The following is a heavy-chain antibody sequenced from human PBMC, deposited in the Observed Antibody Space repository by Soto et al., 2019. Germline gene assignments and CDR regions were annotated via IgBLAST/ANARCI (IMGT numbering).Heavy chain of an antibody. CDR3: ARERAVAGFAY. CDR1: GYTFTSYD. J-gene: IGHJ4*02. V-gene: IGHV1-8*01. CDR2: MNPNSGNT. D-gene: IGHD6-19*01. Sequence: QVQLVQSGAEVKKPGASVKVSCKASGYTFTSYDINWVRQATGQGLEWMGWMNPNSGNTGYAQKFRGRVTMTRNTAISTAYMELSSLRSDDPAVYYCARERAVAGFAYWGQGPLVNVSS.